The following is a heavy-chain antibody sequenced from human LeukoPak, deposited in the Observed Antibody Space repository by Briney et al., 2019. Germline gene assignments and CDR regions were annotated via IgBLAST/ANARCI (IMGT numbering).Heavy chain of an antibody. CDR2: ISSSSSNI. CDR1: GFTFSSYN. D-gene: IGHD3-10*01. Sequence: GGSLRLSCAASGFTFSSYNMNWVRQAPGKGLEWVSFISSSSSNIYYADPVKGRFTISRDNAKNSLYLQMNSLRDEDTAVYYCARLYYYGSGSSDYWGQGTLVTVSS. V-gene: IGHV3-48*02. CDR3: ARLYYYGSGSSDY. J-gene: IGHJ4*02.